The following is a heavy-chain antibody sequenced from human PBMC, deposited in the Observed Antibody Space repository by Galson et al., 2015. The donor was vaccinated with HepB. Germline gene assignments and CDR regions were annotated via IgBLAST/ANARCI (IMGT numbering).Heavy chain of an antibody. CDR2: IRYDGSNK. V-gene: IGHV3-30*02. CDR1: GFTFSSYG. D-gene: IGHD3-22*01. Sequence: SLRLSCAASGFTFSSYGTHWVRQAPGKGLEWVAFIRYDGSNKYYADSVKGRFTISRDNSKNTLYLQMNSLRAEDTAVYYCAKASTYYYDSSGYYRHWGQGTLVTVSS. CDR3: AKASTYYYDSSGYYRH. J-gene: IGHJ4*02.